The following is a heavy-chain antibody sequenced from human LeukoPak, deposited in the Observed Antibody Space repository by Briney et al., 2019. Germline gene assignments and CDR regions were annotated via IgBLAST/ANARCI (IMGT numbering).Heavy chain of an antibody. J-gene: IGHJ5*02. V-gene: IGHV5-51*01. CDR1: GYSFTSYW. Sequence: GESLKISCKGSGYSFTSYWIGWVRQMPGKGLEWMGIIYPGDSDTRYSPSFQGQVTISADKSISTAYLPWSSLKASDTAMYYCARHPYYYDSSGYYNWFDPWGQGTLVTVSS. D-gene: IGHD3-22*01. CDR3: ARHPYYYDSSGYYNWFDP. CDR2: IYPGDSDT.